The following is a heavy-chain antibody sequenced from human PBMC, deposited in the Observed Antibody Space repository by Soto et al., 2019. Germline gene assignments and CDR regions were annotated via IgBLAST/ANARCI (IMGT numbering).Heavy chain of an antibody. Sequence: GGSLRLSCAASGFTFSSYAMSWIRQAPGKGLEWVSAISGSGGSTYYADSVKGRFTISRDTSKNTLYLQMNSLRAEDTAVYYCAKGSLRFLEWLPGDYWGQGTLVTVSS. CDR3: AKGSLRFLEWLPGDY. CDR2: ISGSGGST. J-gene: IGHJ4*02. D-gene: IGHD3-3*01. CDR1: GFTFSSYA. V-gene: IGHV3-23*01.